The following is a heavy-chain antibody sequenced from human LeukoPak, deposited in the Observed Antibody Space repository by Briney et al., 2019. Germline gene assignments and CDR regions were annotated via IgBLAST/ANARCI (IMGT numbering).Heavy chain of an antibody. CDR1: GDTVSTNSAA. V-gene: IGHV6-1*01. CDR3: ARDLRIALPGHPYFDY. J-gene: IGHJ4*02. CDR2: TYYRSKWYN. Sequence: SQTLSLTCAITGDTVSTNSAAWNWIRQTPSRGLEWLGRTYYRSKWYNDYAVSVKSRIAINPDTSKNQFSLQLNSVTPEDTAVYYCARDLRIALPGHPYFDYWGQGTLVTVSS. D-gene: IGHD6-19*01.